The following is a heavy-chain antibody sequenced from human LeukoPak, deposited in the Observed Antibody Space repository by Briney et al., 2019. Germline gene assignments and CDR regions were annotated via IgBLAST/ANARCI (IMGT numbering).Heavy chain of an antibody. D-gene: IGHD1-26*01. CDR1: GGSFSGYY. Sequence: KASETLSLTCAVYGGSFSGYYWSWIRQPPGKGLEWIGEINHSGSTNYNPSLKSRVTISVDTSKNQFSLKLSSVTAADTAVYYCARHTNSGSYLKVDYWGQGTLVTVSS. J-gene: IGHJ4*02. V-gene: IGHV4-34*01. CDR3: ARHTNSGSYLKVDY. CDR2: INHSGST.